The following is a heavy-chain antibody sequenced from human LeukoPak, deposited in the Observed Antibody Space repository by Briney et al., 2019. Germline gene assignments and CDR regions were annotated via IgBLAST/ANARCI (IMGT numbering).Heavy chain of an antibody. CDR2: SGSGGST. V-gene: IGHV3-23*01. D-gene: IGHD3-22*01. J-gene: IGHJ4*02. CDR1: GFTFSSYA. Sequence: GGSLRLSCAASGFTFSSYAMGWVRQAPGKGLEWVSTSGSGGSTYYADSVKGRFTISRDNSKNTLYLQMNSLRDEGTAVYYCAKGGSSGYYNHFDYWGRGTLVTVSS. CDR3: AKGGSSGYYNHFDY.